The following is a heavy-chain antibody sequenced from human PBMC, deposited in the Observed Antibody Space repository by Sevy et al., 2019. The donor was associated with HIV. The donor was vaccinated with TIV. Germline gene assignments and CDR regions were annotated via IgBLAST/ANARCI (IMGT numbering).Heavy chain of an antibody. Sequence: GGSLRLSCGASGFTFSTYGMHWVRQAPGRGLEWVAVVWFDGSTTYYADSVKGRFTISRDNSKNTLYLQMHSLRVEDTAIYYCARAPAMGDWPFDYWGQGTLVTVSS. V-gene: IGHV3-33*01. D-gene: IGHD2-21*02. CDR1: GFTFSTYG. CDR2: VWFDGSTT. CDR3: ARAPAMGDWPFDY. J-gene: IGHJ4*02.